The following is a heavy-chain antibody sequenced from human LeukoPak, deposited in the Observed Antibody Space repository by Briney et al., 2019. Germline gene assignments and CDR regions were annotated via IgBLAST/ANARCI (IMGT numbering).Heavy chain of an antibody. J-gene: IGHJ4*02. Sequence: GGSLRLSCAASGFTFSTYAMSWVRQTPEKGLEWVSAISGSGGSTYYADSVKGRFTISRDNAKTSLYVQMNSLRAEDTAVYYCGRGMTTIDNWGQGTLVTVSS. CDR3: GRGMTTIDN. V-gene: IGHV3-23*01. CDR2: ISGSGGST. D-gene: IGHD4-11*01. CDR1: GFTFSTYA.